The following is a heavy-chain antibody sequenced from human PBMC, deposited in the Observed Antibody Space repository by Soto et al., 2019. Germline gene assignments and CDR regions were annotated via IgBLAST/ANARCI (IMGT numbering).Heavy chain of an antibody. CDR2: IYYSGST. Sequence: SETLSLTCTVSGGSISSSSYYWGWIRQPPGKGLEWIGSIYYSGSTYYNPSLKSRVTISVDTSKNQFSLKLSSVTAADTAVYYCGGRTVTTGDDAFDIWGQGTMVTVSS. CDR3: GGRTVTTGDDAFDI. D-gene: IGHD4-17*01. V-gene: IGHV4-39*01. CDR1: GGSISSSSYY. J-gene: IGHJ3*02.